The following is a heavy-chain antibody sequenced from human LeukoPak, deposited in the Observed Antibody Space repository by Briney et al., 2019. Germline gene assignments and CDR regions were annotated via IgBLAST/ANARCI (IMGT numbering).Heavy chain of an antibody. CDR3: ARDYYGSGSLYYFDY. V-gene: IGHV4-4*07. CDR2: IYTSGST. D-gene: IGHD3-10*01. Sequence: PSETLSLTCTAPGGSISSYYWSWIRQPTGKGLEWIGRIYTSGSTNYNPSLKSRVTISVDKSKNQFSLKLSSVTAADTAVYYCARDYYGSGSLYYFDYWGQGTLVTVSS. J-gene: IGHJ4*02. CDR1: GGSISSYY.